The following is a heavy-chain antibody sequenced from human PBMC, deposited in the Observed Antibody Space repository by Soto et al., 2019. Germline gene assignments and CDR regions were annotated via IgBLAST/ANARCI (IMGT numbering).Heavy chain of an antibody. D-gene: IGHD2-2*01. Sequence: QVQLVESGGGVVQPGRSLRLSCVASGFTFSSYAMHWVRQAPGKGLEWVAVISYDGSNKYYADSVKGRFTISRDNSKNTLYLQMNSLRAEDTAVYYCASGGVVPAANYYYYYGMDVWGQGTTVTVSS. J-gene: IGHJ6*02. V-gene: IGHV3-30-3*01. CDR1: GFTFSSYA. CDR2: ISYDGSNK. CDR3: ASGGVVPAANYYYYYGMDV.